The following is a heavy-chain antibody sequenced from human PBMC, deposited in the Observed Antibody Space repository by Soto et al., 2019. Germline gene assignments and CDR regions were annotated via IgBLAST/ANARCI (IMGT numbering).Heavy chain of an antibody. J-gene: IGHJ4*02. V-gene: IGHV4-59*08. Sequence: PSETLSLTCTFSGCSISSYYLSWIPQPPGKGLEWIGYIYYSGSTNYNPSLKSRVTISVDTSKNQFSLKLSSVTAADTAVYYCARHWGVIDLYYFDYWGQGTLVTVSS. CDR2: IYYSGST. CDR3: ARHWGVIDLYYFDY. CDR1: GCSISSYY. D-gene: IGHD3-16*02.